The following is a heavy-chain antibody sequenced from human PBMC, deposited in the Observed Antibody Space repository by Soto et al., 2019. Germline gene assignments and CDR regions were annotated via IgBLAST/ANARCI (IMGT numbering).Heavy chain of an antibody. CDR1: GFTFYDYA. CDR3: AKEYYYDSSGYPPAFDI. D-gene: IGHD3-22*01. Sequence: GGSLRLSCAASGFTFYDYAIHWFGQSPGKGLEWVSGISWNSGSIGYADSVKGRFTISRDNAKNSLYLQMNSLRAEDTALYYCAKEYYYDSSGYPPAFDIWGQGTMVTVSS. V-gene: IGHV3-9*01. J-gene: IGHJ3*02. CDR2: ISWNSGSI.